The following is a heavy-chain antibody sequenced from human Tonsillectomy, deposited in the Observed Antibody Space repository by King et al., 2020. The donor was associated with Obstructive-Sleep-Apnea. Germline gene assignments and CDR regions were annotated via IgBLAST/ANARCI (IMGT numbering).Heavy chain of an antibody. Sequence: QLVQSGAEVKKPGSSVKVSCKASGGTLRSYAISWVRQAPGQGLEWMGGITPMFGSTNYAQTFQGRVTITADESTSTAYMELSSLRSEDTALYYCARANCGGDCHSGYYYVMDVWGQGTAVTVSS. J-gene: IGHJ6*02. D-gene: IGHD2-21*02. CDR2: ITPMFGST. V-gene: IGHV1-69*01. CDR3: ARANCGGDCHSGYYYVMDV. CDR1: GGTLRSYA.